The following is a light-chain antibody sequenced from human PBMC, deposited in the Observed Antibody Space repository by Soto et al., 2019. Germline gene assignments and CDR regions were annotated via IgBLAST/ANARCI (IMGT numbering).Light chain of an antibody. Sequence: EFLLTQYPGTLSLSPGERATLSCGASQTVRNNYLAWYQQRPGHAPRLLIYAASSRATGIPDSLSGSGSGTEFTLTISRMEPEDFAVYYCQQYGSSVTFGQGTKVDIK. V-gene: IGKV3-20*01. CDR1: QTVRNNY. CDR2: AAS. CDR3: QQYGSSVT. J-gene: IGKJ1*01.